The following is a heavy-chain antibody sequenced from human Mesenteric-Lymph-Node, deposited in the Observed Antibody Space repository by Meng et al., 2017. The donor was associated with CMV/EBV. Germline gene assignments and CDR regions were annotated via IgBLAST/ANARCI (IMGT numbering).Heavy chain of an antibody. V-gene: IGHV3-23*01. Sequence: FTFTNYAMSWVRQAPGKGLEWVSVISGNGVTTYYADSVKGRFTISRDNSRNTLYLQMNSLRAEDTAVFYCAKDYSNSDYGSYWYFDLWGRGTLVTVSS. D-gene: IGHD4/OR15-4a*01. CDR1: FTFTNYA. J-gene: IGHJ2*01. CDR2: ISGNGVTT. CDR3: AKDYSNSDYGSYWYFDL.